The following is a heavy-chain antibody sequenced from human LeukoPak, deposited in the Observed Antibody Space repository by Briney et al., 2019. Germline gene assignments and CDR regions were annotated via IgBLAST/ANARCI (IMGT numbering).Heavy chain of an antibody. CDR2: INPNSGGT. J-gene: IGHJ4*02. V-gene: IGHV1-2*02. CDR1: GYTFTGYY. CDR3: ARDYYSSSFEFDY. Sequence: GASVKVSCKASGYTFTGYYMHWVRQAPGQGLEWMGWINPNSGGTNCAQKFQGRVTMTRDTSISTAYMELSRLRSDDTAVYYCARDYYSSSFEFDYWGQGTLVTVSS. D-gene: IGHD6-6*01.